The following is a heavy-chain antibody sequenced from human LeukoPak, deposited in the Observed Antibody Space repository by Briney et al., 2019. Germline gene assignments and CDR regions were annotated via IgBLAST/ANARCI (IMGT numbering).Heavy chain of an antibody. CDR1: GFSFNGYA. CDR3: TKDLMTGFSSGWYLAY. V-gene: IGHV3-23*01. J-gene: IGHJ4*02. CDR2: TGGSDDNT. Sequence: PGGSLRLSCEGSGFSFNGYAMSWVRQAPGKGLEWVAVTGGSDDNTHYADSVKGRFGISRDTSENRLFLQMNSLRPDDSALYYCTKDLMTGFSSGWYLAYWGQGTLVTVSS. D-gene: IGHD6-19*01.